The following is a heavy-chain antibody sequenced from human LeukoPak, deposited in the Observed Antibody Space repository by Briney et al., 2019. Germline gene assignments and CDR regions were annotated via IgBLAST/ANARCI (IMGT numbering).Heavy chain of an antibody. D-gene: IGHD6-13*01. V-gene: IGHV3-64*02. CDR1: GFTFSRYA. J-gene: IGHJ5*02. CDR2: ISSEGSTT. CDR3: ARHYRRRWQQLVKNYSWFDP. Sequence: PGGSLRLSCAASGFTFSRYAMHWVRQAPGKGLEYVSSISSEGSTTYHADSVEGRFTVSRDNSKNTVDLQMDGLRLEDMAVYYCARHYRRRWQQLVKNYSWFDPWGQGTLVTVSS.